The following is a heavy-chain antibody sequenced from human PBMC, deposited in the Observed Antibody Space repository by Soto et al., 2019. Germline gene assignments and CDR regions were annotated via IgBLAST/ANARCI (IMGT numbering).Heavy chain of an antibody. CDR2: IYWDDDK. D-gene: IGHD1-1*01. CDR1: GFSLSTSGVG. Sequence: QITLKESGPTLVKPTQTLTLTCTFSGFSLSTSGVGVGWIRQPPGKALEWLALIYWDDDKRYSPSLKSRLTXTXXTSKNQVVLTMTNMDPVDTATYYCERTTGAYGMDVWGQGTTVTVSS. V-gene: IGHV2-5*02. J-gene: IGHJ6*02. CDR3: ERTTGAYGMDV.